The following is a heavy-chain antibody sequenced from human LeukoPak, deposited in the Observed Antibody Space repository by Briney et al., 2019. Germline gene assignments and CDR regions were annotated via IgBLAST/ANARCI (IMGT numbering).Heavy chain of an antibody. D-gene: IGHD3-10*01. V-gene: IGHV3-23*01. CDR3: AKDLAGFGEALDY. CDR1: GFTFSSYG. J-gene: IGHJ4*02. Sequence: GGSLRLSCAASGFTFSSYGMSWVRQAPGKGLEWVSAISGSGGSTYYADSVKGRFTISRDNSKNTLYLQMNSLRAEDTAVYYCAKDLAGFGEALDYWGQGTLVTVSS. CDR2: ISGSGGST.